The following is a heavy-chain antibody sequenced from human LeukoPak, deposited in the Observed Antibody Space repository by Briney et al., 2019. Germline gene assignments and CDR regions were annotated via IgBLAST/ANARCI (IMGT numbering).Heavy chain of an antibody. CDR2: IRSKANSYAT. Sequence: GGSLKLSCAASGFTFSGSAMHWVRQASGKGLEWVGRIRSKANSYATAYAASVKGRFTISRDDSKNTAYLQMNSLRTEDTAVYYCTRRYSGSYPHAFDIWGQGTMVTVSS. J-gene: IGHJ3*02. D-gene: IGHD1-26*01. CDR1: GFTFSGSA. V-gene: IGHV3-73*01. CDR3: TRRYSGSYPHAFDI.